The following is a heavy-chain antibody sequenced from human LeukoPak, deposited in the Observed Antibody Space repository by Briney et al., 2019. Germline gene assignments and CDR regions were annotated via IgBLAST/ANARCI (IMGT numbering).Heavy chain of an antibody. CDR1: GYTFTSYG. J-gene: IGHJ4*02. CDR2: ISAYDGNT. Sequence: PVASVKVSCKASGYTFTSYGIGWVRQAPGQGLEWMGWISAYDGNTDYAQNLQGRVTMTTDTSTSTAYMELRSLRSDDTAVYYCARDRLDIVTTIIFDYWGQGNLVTVSS. CDR3: ARDRLDIVTTIIFDY. V-gene: IGHV1-18*01. D-gene: IGHD5-12*01.